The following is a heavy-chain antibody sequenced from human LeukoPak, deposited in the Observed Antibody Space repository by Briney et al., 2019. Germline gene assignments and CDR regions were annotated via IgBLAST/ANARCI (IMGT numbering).Heavy chain of an antibody. CDR3: ASGYCSSTSCTSVGWFDP. CDR2: INHRGST. J-gene: IGHJ5*02. D-gene: IGHD2-2*01. CDR1: GGSFSGYY. Sequence: PSETLSLTCAVYGGSFSGYYWSWIRQPPGKGLEWIGEINHRGSTNYNPSLKSRVTISVDTSKNQFSLKLSSVTAADTAVYYCASGYCSSTSCTSVGWFDPWGQGTLVTVSS. V-gene: IGHV4-34*01.